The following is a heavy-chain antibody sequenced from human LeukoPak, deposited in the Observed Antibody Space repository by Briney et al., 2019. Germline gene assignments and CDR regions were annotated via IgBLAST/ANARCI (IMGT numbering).Heavy chain of an antibody. CDR3: ARRGRNINWFDP. J-gene: IGHJ5*02. CDR2: IYYSGST. Sequence: SETLSLTCSVSGGSISSYYWSWIRQPPGKGLEWIGYIYYSGSTNYNPSLKSRVTISVDTSKNQFSLKLSSVTAADTAVYYCARRGRNINWFDPWGQGTLVIVSS. CDR1: GGSISSYY. D-gene: IGHD2/OR15-2a*01. V-gene: IGHV4-59*12.